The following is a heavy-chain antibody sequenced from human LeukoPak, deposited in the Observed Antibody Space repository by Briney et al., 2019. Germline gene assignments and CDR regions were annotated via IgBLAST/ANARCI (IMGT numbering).Heavy chain of an antibody. CDR3: NYYDSSGYYFDAFDI. Sequence: SETLSLTCTVSGGSISSSSYYWGWIRQPPGKGLERIGSIYYSGSTYYNPSLKSRVTISVDTSKNQFSLKLSSVTAADTAVYYCNYYDSSGYYFDAFDIWGQGTMVTVSS. J-gene: IGHJ3*02. V-gene: IGHV4-39*01. D-gene: IGHD3-22*01. CDR1: GGSISSSSYY. CDR2: IYYSGST.